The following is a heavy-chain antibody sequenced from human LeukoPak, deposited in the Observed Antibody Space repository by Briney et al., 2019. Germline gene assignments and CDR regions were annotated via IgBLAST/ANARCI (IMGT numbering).Heavy chain of an antibody. D-gene: IGHD4-17*01. CDR1: GFTFSSYA. J-gene: IGHJ5*02. CDR2: ISGSGGST. V-gene: IGHV3-23*01. Sequence: GGSLRLSCAASGFTFSSYAMSWVRQAPGKGLEWVSAISGSGGSTYYADSVKGRFTISRDNSKNTLYLQMNSLRAEDTAVYYCANHDYGDYVSWFDPWGQGTLVTVS. CDR3: ANHDYGDYVSWFDP.